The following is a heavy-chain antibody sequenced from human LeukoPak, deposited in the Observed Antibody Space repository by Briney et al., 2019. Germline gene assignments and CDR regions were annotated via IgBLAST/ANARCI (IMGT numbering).Heavy chain of an antibody. CDR2: IYSGGST. V-gene: IGHV3-53*01. D-gene: IGHD6-13*01. CDR3: ARVYRQQLGRAFDI. CDR1: GFTVSSNY. J-gene: IGHJ3*02. Sequence: GGSLRLSCAASGFTVSSNYMSWVRQAPGKGLEWVSVIYSGGSTYYADSVKGRFTISRDNSKNTLYLQMDSLRAEDTAVYYCARVYRQQLGRAFDIWGQGTMVTVSS.